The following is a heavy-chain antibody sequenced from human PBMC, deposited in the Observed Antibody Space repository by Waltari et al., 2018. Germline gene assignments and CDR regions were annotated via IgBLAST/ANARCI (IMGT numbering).Heavy chain of an antibody. J-gene: IGHJ4*02. D-gene: IGHD2-21*01. CDR3: AGEGVPYCGGDCYQFGY. V-gene: IGHV4-4*07. Sequence: QVQLQESGPRLVKASETLSLTCTVSGGSISSHYWSWIRQPAGKGLEWIGRIYTSGNTHYNPSLKGRVSMSVDTSKNQFSLKLSSVTAADTAMYYCAGEGVPYCGGDCYQFGYWGQGTLVTVSS. CDR1: GGSISSHY. CDR2: IYTSGNT.